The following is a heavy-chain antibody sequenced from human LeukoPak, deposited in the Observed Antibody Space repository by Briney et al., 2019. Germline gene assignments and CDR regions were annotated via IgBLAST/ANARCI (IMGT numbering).Heavy chain of an antibody. Sequence: ETLSLTCTVSGGSISSYYWSWVRQAPGKGLEWVSAISGSGGSTYYADSVKGRFTISRDNSKNTLYLQMNSLRAEDTAVYYCAKDFYYFDYWGQGTLVTVSS. J-gene: IGHJ4*02. V-gene: IGHV3-23*01. CDR2: ISGSGGST. CDR3: AKDFYYFDY. CDR1: GGSISSYY.